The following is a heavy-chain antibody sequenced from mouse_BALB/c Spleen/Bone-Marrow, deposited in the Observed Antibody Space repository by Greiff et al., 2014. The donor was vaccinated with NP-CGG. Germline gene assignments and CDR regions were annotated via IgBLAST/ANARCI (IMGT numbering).Heavy chain of an antibody. Sequence: QVQLQQSGPGLVAPSQSLSITCTVSGFSLTSYGVHWVRQPPGKGLEWLGVIWASGSTNYNSALMSRLSISKDNSKSQVFLKMNSLQTDDTAMYYCARITTATGAMDYWGQGTSVTVSS. CDR1: GFSLTSYG. V-gene: IGHV2-9*02. D-gene: IGHD1-2*01. CDR3: ARITTATGAMDY. CDR2: IWASGST. J-gene: IGHJ4*01.